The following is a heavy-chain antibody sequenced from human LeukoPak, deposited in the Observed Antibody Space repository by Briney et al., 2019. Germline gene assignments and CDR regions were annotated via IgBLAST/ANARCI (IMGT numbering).Heavy chain of an antibody. CDR1: GFTFSSYW. CDR2: IKQDGSEK. D-gene: IGHD2-15*01. J-gene: IGHJ4*02. CDR3: AKVRSPDIVVVVAPYYFDY. Sequence: GGSLRLSCAASGFTFSSYWMSWVRQAPGKGLEWVANIKQDGSEKYYVDSVKGRFTISRDNAKNSLYLQMNSLRAEDTALYYCAKVRSPDIVVVVAPYYFDYWGQGTLVTVSS. V-gene: IGHV3-7*03.